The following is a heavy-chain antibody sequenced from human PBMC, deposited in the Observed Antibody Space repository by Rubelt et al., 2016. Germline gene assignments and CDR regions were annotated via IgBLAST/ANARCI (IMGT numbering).Heavy chain of an antibody. J-gene: IGHJ4*02. Sequence: EVQLVESGGGLVQPGESLSLSRSASGFTFSNYWMRWVRQAPGKGLEWVANINQDGSEKHYLDSVKVRVTISRENAKNSSYLTVNHMRAEGTVVDYGAVPRPSQSPTFNYWVQGTPVTVSS. CDR1: GFTFSNYW. CDR2: INQDGSEK. D-gene: IGHD1-26*01. CDR3: AVPRPSQSPTFNY. V-gene: IGHV3-7*02.